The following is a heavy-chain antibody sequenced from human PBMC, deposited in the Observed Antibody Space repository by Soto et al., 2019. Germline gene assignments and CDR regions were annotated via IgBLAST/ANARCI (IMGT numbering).Heavy chain of an antibody. CDR3: ASNPPSGWTQSI. Sequence: ASVKVSCKASGGTFSSYTITWVRQAPGQGLVWMGRILPILGIANYAQKFQGRVTITADNSTSTAYMELSSLRSEDTAVYYCASNPPSGWTQSIWGQGTLVTVSS. CDR2: ILPILGIA. CDR1: GGTFSSYT. J-gene: IGHJ4*02. D-gene: IGHD6-19*01. V-gene: IGHV1-69*02.